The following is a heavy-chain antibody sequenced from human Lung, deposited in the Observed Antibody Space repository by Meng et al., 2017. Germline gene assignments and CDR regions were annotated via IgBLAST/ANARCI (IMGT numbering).Heavy chain of an antibody. CDR3: ARGPTTMAHDFDY. D-gene: IGHD4-11*01. V-gene: IGHV4-34*01. J-gene: IGHJ4*02. CDR1: GGSFSDYY. CDR2: INHSGST. Sequence: QGQLQQCGAGLLKPLETLSLPCVVSGGSFSDYYWSWIRQPPGKGLEWIGEINHSGSTNYNPSLESRATISVDTSQNNLSLKLSSVTAADSAVYYCARGPTTMAHDFDYWGQGTLVTVSS.